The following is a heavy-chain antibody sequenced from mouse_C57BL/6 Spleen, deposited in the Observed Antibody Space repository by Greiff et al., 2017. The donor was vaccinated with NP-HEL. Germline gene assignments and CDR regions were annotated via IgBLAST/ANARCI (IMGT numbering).Heavy chain of an antibody. CDR2: IYPGDGDT. D-gene: IGHD2-1*01. J-gene: IGHJ4*01. CDR1: GYAFSSYW. V-gene: IGHV1-80*01. Sequence: QVQLKQSGAELVKPGASVKISCKASGYAFSSYWMNWVKQRPGKGLEWIGQIYPGDGDTNYNGKFKGKATLTADKSSSTAYMQLSSLTSEDSAVYFCARDGNYGAMDYGGQGTSVTVSS. CDR3: ARDGNYGAMDY.